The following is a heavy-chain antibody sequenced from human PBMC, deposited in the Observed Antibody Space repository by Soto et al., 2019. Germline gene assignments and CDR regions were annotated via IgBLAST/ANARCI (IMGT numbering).Heavy chain of an antibody. V-gene: IGHV4-59*01. Sequence: SETLSLTCTVSGGSISSYYWSWIRQPPGKGLEWIGYIYYSGSTSYNPSLKSRVTISVDTSKNQFSLKLSSVTAADTAVYYCARDSQLGYYFDYWGQGTLVTVSS. J-gene: IGHJ4*02. CDR1: GGSISSYY. CDR3: ARDSQLGYYFDY. D-gene: IGHD7-27*01. CDR2: IYYSGST.